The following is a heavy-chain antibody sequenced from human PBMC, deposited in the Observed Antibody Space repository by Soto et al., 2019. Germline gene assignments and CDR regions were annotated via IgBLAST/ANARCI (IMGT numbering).Heavy chain of an antibody. CDR3: ARRGYSSSWYYYYYYGMDV. J-gene: IGHJ6*02. CDR2: ISAYSGNT. D-gene: IGHD6-13*01. Sequence: GASVKVSCKASGYTFTSFGISWVRQAPGQGLEWMGWISAYSGNTGYAQKFQGRVTMTRNTSISTAYMELSSLRSEDTAVYYCARRGYSSSWYYYYYYGMDVWGQGTTVTVSS. V-gene: IGHV1-8*02. CDR1: GYTFTSFG.